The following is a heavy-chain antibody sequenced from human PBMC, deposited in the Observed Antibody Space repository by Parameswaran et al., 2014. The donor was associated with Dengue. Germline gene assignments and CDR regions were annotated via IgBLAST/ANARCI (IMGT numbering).Heavy chain of an antibody. CDR3: ARGIGNFDY. Sequence: VRQAPGQGLEWMGWMNPNSGNTGYAQKFQGRVTMTRNTSITTADMELSSLRSEDTAVYYCARGIGNFDYWGQGTLVTVSS. V-gene: IGHV1-8*01. J-gene: IGHJ4*02. D-gene: IGHD1-26*01. CDR2: MNPNSGNT.